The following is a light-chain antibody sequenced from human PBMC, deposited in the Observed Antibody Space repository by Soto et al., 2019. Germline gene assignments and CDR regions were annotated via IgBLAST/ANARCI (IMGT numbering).Light chain of an antibody. CDR1: QSVSSKY. J-gene: IGKJ1*01. CDR2: GAF. Sequence: EIVLTQSPGTLSLSPGERATLSCRASQSVSSKYLAWHKQKPGQAPRLLNYGAFKRATGIPARFSGSGSGTEFTLTISRLEPEDFETYYCLQDYNYPWTFGQGTKVDIK. V-gene: IGKV3-20*01. CDR3: LQDYNYPWT.